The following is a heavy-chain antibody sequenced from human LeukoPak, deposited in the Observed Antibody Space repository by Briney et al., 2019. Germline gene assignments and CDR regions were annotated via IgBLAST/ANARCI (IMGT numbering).Heavy chain of an antibody. V-gene: IGHV4-38-2*01. J-gene: IGHJ4*02. CDR1: GYSISRGFY. D-gene: IGHD1-26*01. CDR2: IHHSGST. CDR3: ATTPGVGAPFDY. Sequence: SETLSLTCGVSGYSISRGFYWGGIRQPPGKGLEWIGCIHHSGSTYYNSSVKSRVSISVDTSKNQFSLRMSSVTAADTAVYYCATTPGVGAPFDYWGQGALVSVSS.